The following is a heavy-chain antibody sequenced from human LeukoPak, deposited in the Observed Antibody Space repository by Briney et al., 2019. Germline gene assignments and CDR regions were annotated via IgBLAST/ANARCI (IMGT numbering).Heavy chain of an antibody. CDR3: AKGGVLEQLVITNWFDP. V-gene: IGHV3-53*01. CDR2: IYSGGST. D-gene: IGHD6-13*01. J-gene: IGHJ5*02. CDR1: GFTVSNNY. Sequence: GGSLRLSCAASGFTVSNNYMNWVRQAPGKGLEWVSVIYSGGSTYYGDSEKGRFTISRDNSKNTLYLQMNSLRAEDTAVYYCAKGGVLEQLVITNWFDPWGQGTLVTVSS.